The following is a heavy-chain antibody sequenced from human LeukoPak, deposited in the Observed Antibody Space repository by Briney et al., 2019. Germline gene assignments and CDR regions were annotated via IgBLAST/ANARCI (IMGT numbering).Heavy chain of an antibody. CDR3: ARHQRESYYYDSSGPNFDY. J-gene: IGHJ4*02. Sequence: SETLSLTCTVSGGSISSSSYYWGWIRQPPGKGLEWIVSIYYRGSTYYNPSLKSRVTISVDMSKNQFSLKLSSVTAADTAVYYCARHQRESYYYDSSGPNFDYWGQGTLVTVSS. D-gene: IGHD3-22*01. CDR2: IYYRGST. CDR1: GGSISSSSYY. V-gene: IGHV4-39*01.